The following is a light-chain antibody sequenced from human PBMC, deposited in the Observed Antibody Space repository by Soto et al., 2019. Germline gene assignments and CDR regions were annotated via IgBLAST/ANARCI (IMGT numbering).Light chain of an antibody. CDR1: QSLLESNGYNC. V-gene: IGKV2-28*01. CDR2: LGS. CDR3: MQSLQTPLT. J-gene: IGKJ1*01. Sequence: DIVMTQSPLSLPVTPGEPASISCRSSQSLLESNGYNCLEWYLQKSGQSPQLLIYLGSNRASGVSDGFSGSGSGTDFTLKISRVEAEDVGVYYCMQSLQTPLTFGQGTKVDIK.